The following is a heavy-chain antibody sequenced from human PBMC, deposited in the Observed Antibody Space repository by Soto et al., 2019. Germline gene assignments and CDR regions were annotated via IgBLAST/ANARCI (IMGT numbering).Heavy chain of an antibody. D-gene: IGHD2-15*01. CDR2: IHWNEDK. J-gene: IGHJ4*02. Sequence: QITLEETGPTLVKPTQPLTLTCTFSGFSLTTGRVGVGWMRQPPVKALEWLAVIHWNEDKHYSPSLKSRLTITKDTTKKQVVLTLTNMDPVDTATDYCTHRLVGSGQGYWGKGTLVTVSS. CDR1: GFSLTTGRVG. V-gene: IGHV2-5*01. CDR3: THRLVGSGQGY.